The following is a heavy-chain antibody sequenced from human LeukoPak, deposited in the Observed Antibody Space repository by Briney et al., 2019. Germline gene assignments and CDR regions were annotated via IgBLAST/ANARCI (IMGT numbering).Heavy chain of an antibody. CDR2: IIPIFGTA. V-gene: IGHV1-69*05. Sequence: SVKVSCKASGGTFSSYAISWVRQAPGQGLEWMGGIIPIFGTANYAQKFQGRVTITTDESTSTAYMELSCLRSEDTAVYYCAGAPKFRGVIIQAEFDPWGQGTLVTVSS. CDR3: AGAPKFRGVIIQAEFDP. CDR1: GGTFSSYA. D-gene: IGHD3-10*01. J-gene: IGHJ5*02.